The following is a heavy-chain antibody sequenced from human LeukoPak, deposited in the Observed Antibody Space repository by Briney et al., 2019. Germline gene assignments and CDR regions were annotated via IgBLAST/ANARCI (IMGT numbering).Heavy chain of an antibody. D-gene: IGHD6-13*01. CDR2: IYHSGST. CDR1: GGSISSGGYS. Sequence: PSETLSLTCAVSGGSISSGGYSWSWIRQPPGKGLEWIGYIYHSGSTYYNPSLKSRVTISVDRSKNQFSLKLSSVTAADTAVYYCARGYSSSWYYFDYWGQGTLVTVFS. J-gene: IGHJ4*02. V-gene: IGHV4-30-2*01. CDR3: ARGYSSSWYYFDY.